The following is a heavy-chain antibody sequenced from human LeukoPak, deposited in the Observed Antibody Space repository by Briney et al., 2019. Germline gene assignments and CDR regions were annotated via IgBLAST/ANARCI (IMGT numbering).Heavy chain of an antibody. V-gene: IGHV5-51*01. Sequence: GESLKISCKGLGYSFSSYWNAWVRQRPGKGLEWMGIIYPGGSETRYDPSFQGQVTISADSSTSTAYLQWSTLRASDTAMYYCARASRDGYNQNFDHWGQGTLVTVSS. CDR1: GYSFSSYW. CDR2: IYPGGSET. D-gene: IGHD5-24*01. J-gene: IGHJ4*02. CDR3: ARASRDGYNQNFDH.